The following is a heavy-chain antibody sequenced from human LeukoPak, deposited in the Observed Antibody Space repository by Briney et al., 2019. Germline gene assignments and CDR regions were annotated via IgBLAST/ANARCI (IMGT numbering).Heavy chain of an antibody. CDR2: VGPSGART. CDR3: ARAYYDSSGYLDY. CDR1: GFTFSHHG. D-gene: IGHD3-22*01. V-gene: IGHV3-23*01. Sequence: GSLRLSCAASGFTFSHHGMNWVRQAPGKGLEWVSGVGPSGARTYYADSVKGRFTVSRDNSKNTLYLQMNSLRAEDTAVYYCARAYYDSSGYLDYWGQGTLVTVSP. J-gene: IGHJ4*02.